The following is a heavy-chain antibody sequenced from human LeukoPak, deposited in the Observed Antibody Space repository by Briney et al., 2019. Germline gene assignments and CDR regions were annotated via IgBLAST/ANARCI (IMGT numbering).Heavy chain of an antibody. CDR3: ARLRAGDYFDY. D-gene: IGHD6-19*01. J-gene: IGHJ4*02. CDR2: IKEDGSEK. Sequence: PGGSLRLSCAASGFTFSSYWMSWVRQAPGKGLEWVANIKEDGSEKYCVDSVKGRLTISRDTAKSSLYLQMNSLRAEDTAVYYCARLRAGDYFDYWGQGTLVTVSS. V-gene: IGHV3-7*04. CDR1: GFTFSSYW.